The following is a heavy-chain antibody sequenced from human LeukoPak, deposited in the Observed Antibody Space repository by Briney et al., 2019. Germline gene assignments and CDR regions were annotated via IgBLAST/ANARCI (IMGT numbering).Heavy chain of an antibody. CDR2: IIPIFGTA. V-gene: IGHV1-69*13. Sequence: SVKVSCKASGGTFSSYAISWVRQAPGQGLEWMGGIIPIFGTANYAQKFQGRVTMTADESTSTAYMELGSLRSEDTAVYYCARGNFVQDYYDISGYYFDYWGQGTLVTVSS. J-gene: IGHJ4*02. CDR3: ARGNFVQDYYDISGYYFDY. D-gene: IGHD3-22*01. CDR1: GGTFSSYA.